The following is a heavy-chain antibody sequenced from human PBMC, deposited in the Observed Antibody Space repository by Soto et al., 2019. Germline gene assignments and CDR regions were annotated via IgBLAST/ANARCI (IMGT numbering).Heavy chain of an antibody. D-gene: IGHD1-1*01. CDR3: ARAGLQHPTVQLERRHYYYYYMDV. CDR1: GYTFTSYA. V-gene: IGHV1-3*01. CDR2: INAGNGNT. J-gene: IGHJ6*03. Sequence: ASVKVSCKASGYTFTSYAMHWVRQAPGQRLEWMGWINAGNGNTKYSQKFQGRVTITRDTSASTAYMELSSLRSEDTAVYYCARAGLQHPTVQLERRHYYYYYMDVWGKGTTVTVSS.